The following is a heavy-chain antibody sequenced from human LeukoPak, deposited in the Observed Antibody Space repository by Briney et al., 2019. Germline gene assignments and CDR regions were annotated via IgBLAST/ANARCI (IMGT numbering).Heavy chain of an antibody. D-gene: IGHD2-8*01. CDR3: ELGYCTNGVCGSTPGY. Sequence: GGSLRLSCAASGFSFGSFAMSWVRQAPGKGLEWVSGIIGSGGTTFYADSVKGRFTISRDNSKNTLYLQMNSLGAEDTAVYYCELGYCTNGVCGSTPGYWGQGTLVTVSS. CDR2: IIGSGGTT. CDR1: GFSFGSFA. V-gene: IGHV3-23*01. J-gene: IGHJ4*02.